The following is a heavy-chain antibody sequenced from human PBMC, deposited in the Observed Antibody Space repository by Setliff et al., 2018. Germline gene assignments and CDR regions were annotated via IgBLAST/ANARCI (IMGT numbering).Heavy chain of an antibody. CDR1: GGSISNYY. J-gene: IGHJ3*02. D-gene: IGHD1-26*01. Sequence: SETLSLTCTVSGGSISNYYWSWIRQPAGKGLEWIGRIYTSGSTNYNPYLKSRVTMSVDTSKNQFSLKLSSVTAADTAVYYCARKGISALSGAFDMWGQGTMVTVSS. CDR2: IYTSGST. V-gene: IGHV4-4*07. CDR3: ARKGISALSGAFDM.